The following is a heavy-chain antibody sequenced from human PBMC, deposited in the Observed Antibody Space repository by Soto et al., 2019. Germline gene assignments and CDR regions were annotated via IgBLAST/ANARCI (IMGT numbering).Heavy chain of an antibody. J-gene: IGHJ6*02. CDR3: AKDSSRYVLFYYYGMDV. CDR2: ISSSSSYT. CDR1: GFTFSDYY. Sequence: GGSLRLSCAASGFTFSDYYMSWIRQAPGKGLEWVSYISSSSSYTNYADSVKGRFTISRDNAKNSLYLQMNSLRAEDTAVYYCAKDSSRYVLFYYYGMDVWGQGTTVTVSS. V-gene: IGHV3-11*06. D-gene: IGHD3-16*01.